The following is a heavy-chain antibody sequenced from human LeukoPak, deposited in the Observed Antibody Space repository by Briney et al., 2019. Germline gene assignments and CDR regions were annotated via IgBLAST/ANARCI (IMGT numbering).Heavy chain of an antibody. CDR3: ARGGSSSVPFDY. D-gene: IGHD6-6*01. Sequence: ASVKVSCKASGYTFTTYYMHWVRQAPGQGLEWMGIINPSGGSTNYAQKFQGRVTMTRDMSTSTVYMELSSLRSEDTAVYYCARGGSSSVPFDYWGQGTLVTVSS. V-gene: IGHV1-46*01. CDR1: GYTFTTYY. CDR2: INPSGGST. J-gene: IGHJ4*02.